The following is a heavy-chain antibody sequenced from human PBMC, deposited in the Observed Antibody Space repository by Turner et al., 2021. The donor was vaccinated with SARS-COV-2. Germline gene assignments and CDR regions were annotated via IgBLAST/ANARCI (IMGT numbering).Heavy chain of an antibody. V-gene: IGHV3-53*01. CDR3: ARDLGGLRFDY. Sequence: EVQLVESGGGLIQPGGSLRLSCAASGFTVSSNYMSWVRQAPGKGLEWVSVIYSGGSTFYADSVKGRFTISRGNSKNTLYLQMNSLRAEDTAVYYCARDLGGLRFDYWGQGTLVTVSS. CDR1: GFTVSSNY. J-gene: IGHJ4*02. CDR2: IYSGGST. D-gene: IGHD2-15*01.